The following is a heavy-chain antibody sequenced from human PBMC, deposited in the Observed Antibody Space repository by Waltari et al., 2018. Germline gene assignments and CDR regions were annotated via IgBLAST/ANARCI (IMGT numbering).Heavy chain of an antibody. CDR1: GFTFSSYA. V-gene: IGHV3-23*01. CDR2: ISGSGGSK. Sequence: EVQLLESGGGLVQPGWSLRLSCAASGFTFSSYAMRWVRQAPGKGREWVSAISGSGGSKYYADSVKGRFTISRDNSKNTLYLQMNSLRAEDTAVYYCARALGIAGYYFDYWGQGTLVTVSS. J-gene: IGHJ4*02. CDR3: ARALGIAGYYFDY. D-gene: IGHD7-27*01.